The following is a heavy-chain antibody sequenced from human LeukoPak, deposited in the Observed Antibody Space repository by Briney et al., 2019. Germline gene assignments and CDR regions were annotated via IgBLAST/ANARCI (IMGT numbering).Heavy chain of an antibody. D-gene: IGHD2-21*01. Sequence: PSETLSLTCTVSGGSITSGGYFWTWIRQRPGEGLEWIGYISYYGTPFYNPSFRSRLTVSRDTPRNQFSLNLSSVTAADTALYYCARYYCGTSYCPGVDYWGQGALVTVSS. J-gene: IGHJ4*02. CDR2: ISYYGTP. CDR3: ARYYCGTSYCPGVDY. CDR1: GGSITSGGYF. V-gene: IGHV4-31*03.